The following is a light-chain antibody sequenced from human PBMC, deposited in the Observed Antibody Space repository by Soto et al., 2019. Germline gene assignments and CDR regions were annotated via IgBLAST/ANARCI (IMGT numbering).Light chain of an antibody. CDR1: SSDVGVYNL. Sequence: QSVLTQPRSVSGSPGPSVTISCTGTSSDVGVYNLVSWYQQYPGKAPKLMIYDVSKRPSGVPDRFSGSKSGNTASLTISGLHVEDEADYYCCAYAGRYTDVFGTGTKLPVL. CDR2: DVS. V-gene: IGLV2-11*01. J-gene: IGLJ1*01. CDR3: CAYAGRYTDV.